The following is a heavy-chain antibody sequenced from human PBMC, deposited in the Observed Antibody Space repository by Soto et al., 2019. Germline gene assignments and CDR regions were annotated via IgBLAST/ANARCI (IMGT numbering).Heavy chain of an antibody. CDR3: ARGIGYCSSINCYSSRRLRFDS. Sequence: QVQLQQWGAGLLKPSETLSLTCAVYGGSFSGYYWTWIRQSPEKGLEWMGEVNHSGTTHYNPSLKSRVTISVHTPNNQFSLNMSYVTAAATAVYYCARGIGYCSSINCYSSRRLRFDSWGQGTLVTVSS. V-gene: IGHV4-34*01. CDR2: VNHSGTT. J-gene: IGHJ4*02. CDR1: GGSFSGYY. D-gene: IGHD2-2*01.